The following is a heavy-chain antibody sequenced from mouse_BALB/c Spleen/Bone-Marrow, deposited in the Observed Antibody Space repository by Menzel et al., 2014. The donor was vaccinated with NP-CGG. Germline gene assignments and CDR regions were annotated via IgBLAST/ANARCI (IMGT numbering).Heavy chain of an antibody. CDR1: GFNIKDTY. CDR2: IDPANGNT. V-gene: IGHV14-3*02. J-gene: IGHJ4*01. D-gene: IGHD2-4*01. Sequence: EVKLVESGAELVKPGASVKLSCTASGFNIKDTYMHWVKQRPEQGLEWIGRIDPANGNTKYDPKFQGKATITADTSSNTAYLQLSSPTSEDTAVYYCARERDYDYAYAMDYWGQGTSVTVSS. CDR3: ARERDYDYAYAMDY.